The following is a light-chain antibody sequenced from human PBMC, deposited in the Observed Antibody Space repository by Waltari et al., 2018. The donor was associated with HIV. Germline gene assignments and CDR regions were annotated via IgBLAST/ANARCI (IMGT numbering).Light chain of an antibody. J-gene: IGLJ2*01. CDR3: ATWDDSLSVVV. CDR1: SSNLGSNS. CDR2: RNN. Sequence: QSVLTPPPSASGTPGPRVPISCSGSSSNLGSNSVYWYQQLPGTAPKLLIYRNNQRPSGVPDRFSGSKSGTSASLAISGLRSEDEADYYCATWDDSLSVVVFGGGTKLTVL. V-gene: IGLV1-47*01.